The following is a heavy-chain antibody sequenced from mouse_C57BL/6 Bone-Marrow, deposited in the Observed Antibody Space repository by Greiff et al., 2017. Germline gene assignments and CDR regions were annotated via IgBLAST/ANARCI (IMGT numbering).Heavy chain of an antibody. CDR1: GFSLTSSG. CDR3: AKNEGYDSYAMDY. CDR2: IWRGGST. J-gene: IGHJ4*01. D-gene: IGHD3-1*01. V-gene: IGHV2-5*01. Sequence: VMLVESGPGLVQPSQSLSITCTVSGFSLTSSGVHWVRQSPGKGLEWLGVIWRGGSTDYNAAFMSRLSITKDNSKSQVFFKMNSLQSDDTAIYYCAKNEGYDSYAMDYWGQGTSVTVSS.